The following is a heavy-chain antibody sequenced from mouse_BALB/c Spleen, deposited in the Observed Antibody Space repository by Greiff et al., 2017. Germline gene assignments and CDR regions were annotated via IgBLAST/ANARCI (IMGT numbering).Heavy chain of an antibody. V-gene: IGHV7-1*02. Sequence: EVQVVESGGGLVQPGGSLRLSCATSGFTFSDFYMEWVRQPPGKRLEWIAASRNKANDYTTEYSASVKGRFIVSRDTSQSILYLQMNALRAEDTAIYYCARDERHYGGSYAMDYWGQGTSVTVSS. CDR1: GFTFSDFY. CDR2: SRNKANDYTT. J-gene: IGHJ4*01. D-gene: IGHD1-1*01. CDR3: ARDERHYGGSYAMDY.